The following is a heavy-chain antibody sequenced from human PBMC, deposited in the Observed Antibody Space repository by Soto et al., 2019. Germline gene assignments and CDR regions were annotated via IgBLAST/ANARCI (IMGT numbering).Heavy chain of an antibody. Sequence: PSETLSLACAVYGGSFSGYYWSWIRQPPGKGLEWIGEINHSGSTNYNPSLKSRVTISVDTSKNQFPLKLSSVTAADTAVYYCARGRSSSWFYYFDYWGQGTLVT. J-gene: IGHJ4*02. V-gene: IGHV4-34*01. CDR2: INHSGST. D-gene: IGHD6-13*01. CDR1: GGSFSGYY. CDR3: ARGRSSSWFYYFDY.